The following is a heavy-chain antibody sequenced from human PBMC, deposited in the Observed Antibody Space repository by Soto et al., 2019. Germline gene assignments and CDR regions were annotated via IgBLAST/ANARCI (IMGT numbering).Heavy chain of an antibody. D-gene: IGHD3-22*01. J-gene: IGHJ4*02. Sequence: WVSLRLSCEVAGCTFSAYGMHWVRQAPGKGLEWVAAISHDGTNKNYGDSVKGRFTISRDNSKKTLYLQMNSLRPEDTALYYCAKDEYYYSRSGYYIFDSWGQGTLVTVSS. CDR3: AKDEYYYSRSGYYIFDS. V-gene: IGHV3-30*18. CDR2: ISHDGTNK. CDR1: GCTFSAYG.